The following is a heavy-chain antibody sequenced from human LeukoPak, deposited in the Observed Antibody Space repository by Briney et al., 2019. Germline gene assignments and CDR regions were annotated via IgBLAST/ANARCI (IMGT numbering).Heavy chain of an antibody. V-gene: IGHV3-21*01. D-gene: IGHD6-19*01. CDR1: GFTFSSYS. Sequence: TGGSLRLSCAASGFTFSSYSMNWVRQAPGKGLEWVSSISSSSSYIYHADSVKGRFTISRDNAKNSLYLQMNSLRAEDTAVYYYAKMRGQWLVSFDYWGQGTLVTVSS. J-gene: IGHJ4*02. CDR3: AKMRGQWLVSFDY. CDR2: ISSSSSYI.